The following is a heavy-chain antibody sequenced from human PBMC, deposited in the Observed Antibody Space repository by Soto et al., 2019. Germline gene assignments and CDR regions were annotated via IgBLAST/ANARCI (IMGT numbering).Heavy chain of an antibody. V-gene: IGHV4-34*01. J-gene: IGHJ4*02. CDR3: ARGLNMTTVTNFDY. CDR2: INHSGST. Sequence: QVQLQQWGAGLLKPSETLSLTCAVYGGSFSGYYWSWIRQPPGKVLEWLGEINHSGSTNYNPSLKSRVTISVDTSKHQFSLKLSSVTAADTAVYYCARGLNMTTVTNFDYWGQGTLVTVSS. D-gene: IGHD4-4*01. CDR1: GGSFSGYY.